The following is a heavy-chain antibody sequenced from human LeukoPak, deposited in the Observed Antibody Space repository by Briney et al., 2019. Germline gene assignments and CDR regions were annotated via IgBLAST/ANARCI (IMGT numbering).Heavy chain of an antibody. CDR1: GGTFSSYA. V-gene: IGHV1-69*13. CDR2: IIPIFGTA. CDR3: ASDSSGLFSNFDY. Sequence: SVKVSCKASGGTFSSYAISWVRQAPGQGLEWMGGIIPIFGTANYAQKFQGRVTITADESTSTAYMELSSLRSEEQAVYYCASDSSGLFSNFDYWGQGTLVTVSS. D-gene: IGHD6-19*01. J-gene: IGHJ4*02.